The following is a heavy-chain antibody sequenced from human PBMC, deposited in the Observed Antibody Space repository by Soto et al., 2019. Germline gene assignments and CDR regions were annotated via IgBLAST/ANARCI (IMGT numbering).Heavy chain of an antibody. Sequence: QVQLVQSGAEVKKPGASVKVSCKASGYTFTSYGISWVRQAPGQGLEWMGWISAYKGNTNYAQKLQGRVTMTTDTSTSTAYMELKSLRSDDTAVYYCARALNDIFTGYLYYYYYGMDVWGQGTTVTVSS. CDR1: GYTFTSYG. J-gene: IGHJ6*02. D-gene: IGHD3-9*01. V-gene: IGHV1-18*04. CDR3: ARALNDIFTGYLYYYYYGMDV. CDR2: ISAYKGNT.